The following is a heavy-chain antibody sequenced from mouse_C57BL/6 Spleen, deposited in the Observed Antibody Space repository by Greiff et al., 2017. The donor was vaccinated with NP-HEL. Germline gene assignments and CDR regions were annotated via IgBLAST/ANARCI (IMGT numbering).Heavy chain of an antibody. V-gene: IGHV1-69*01. D-gene: IGHD1-1*01. CDR1: GYTFTSYW. CDR3: ARGYGSSPFDY. J-gene: IGHJ2*01. Sequence: VQLQQPGAELVMPGASVKLSCKASGYTFTSYWMHWVKQRPGQGLEWIGEIDPSDSYTNYNQKFKGKSTLTVDKSSSTAYMQLSSLTSEDSAVYYCARGYGSSPFDYWGQGTTLTVSS. CDR2: IDPSDSYT.